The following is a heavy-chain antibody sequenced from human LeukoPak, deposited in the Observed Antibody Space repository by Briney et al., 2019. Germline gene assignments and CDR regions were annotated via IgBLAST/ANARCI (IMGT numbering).Heavy chain of an antibody. J-gene: IGHJ4*02. CDR2: INPNSGGT. CDR1: GYTFTGYY. D-gene: IGHD3-22*01. Sequence: DSVKVSCKASGYTFTGYYIHWVRQAPGQGLEWMGWINPNSGGTNYAQKFQGRVTMTRDTSISTAYMELSRLRSDDTAVYYCARGGSDYYDGSGFWGQGALVTVSS. V-gene: IGHV1-2*02. CDR3: ARGGSDYYDGSGF.